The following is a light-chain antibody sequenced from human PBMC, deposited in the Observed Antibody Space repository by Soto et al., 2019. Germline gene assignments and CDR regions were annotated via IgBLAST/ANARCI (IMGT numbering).Light chain of an antibody. CDR2: GAS. Sequence: EIGLTQSPGTLSFSPGERATLSCRASHSVSSSYLAWYQQKPGQAPRLLIYGASSRPTGIPNRFSGSGSGTDFTLTISRLEPEDFAVYYCQQYGSSSTFGQGTRLEN. CDR3: QQYGSSST. V-gene: IGKV3-20*01. J-gene: IGKJ5*01. CDR1: HSVSSSY.